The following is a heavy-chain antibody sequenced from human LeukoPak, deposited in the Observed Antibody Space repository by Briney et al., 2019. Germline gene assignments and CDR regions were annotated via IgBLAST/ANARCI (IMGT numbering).Heavy chain of an antibody. CDR2: INHSGSN. Sequence: SETLSLTCAVYGGSLSGYYWSWIRQPPGKGLEWIGEINHSGSNNYNPSLKSRVTISVDTSKNQFSLKLSSVAAADTAVYYCARVVFGDGGIPFDYWGQGTLVTVSS. CDR1: GGSLSGYY. CDR3: ARVVFGDGGIPFDY. D-gene: IGHD4-23*01. J-gene: IGHJ4*02. V-gene: IGHV4-34*01.